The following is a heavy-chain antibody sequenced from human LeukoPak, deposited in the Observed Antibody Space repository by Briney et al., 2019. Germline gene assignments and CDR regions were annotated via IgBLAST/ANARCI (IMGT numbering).Heavy chain of an antibody. J-gene: IGHJ3*02. D-gene: IGHD3-22*01. Sequence: GGSLRLSCAASGFTFSGSAMPWVRQASGKGLEWVGRIRSRANSYVTAYAAAVTGRFIISRDDSSNTAYLQMNSLTTEDTAVYYCARDQLPGSGYYAFDIWGLGTMVTVSS. V-gene: IGHV3-73*01. CDR1: GFTFSGSA. CDR3: ARDQLPGSGYYAFDI. CDR2: IRSRANSYVT.